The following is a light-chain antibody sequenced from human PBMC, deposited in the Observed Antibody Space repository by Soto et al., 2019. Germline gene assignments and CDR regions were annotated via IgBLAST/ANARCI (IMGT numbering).Light chain of an antibody. V-gene: IGLV1-44*01. J-gene: IGLJ1*01. CDR3: AAWDDTLNGHYV. CDR1: SSNIGSNT. Sequence: QSVLTKPPSGSRTPGHRVTISCSGSSSNIGSNTVNWYQQPPGTAPKLLIYSNNQRPSGVPDRFSGSKSGTSASLAISGLQSEDEADYSCAAWDDTLNGHYVFGTGTKVTV. CDR2: SNN.